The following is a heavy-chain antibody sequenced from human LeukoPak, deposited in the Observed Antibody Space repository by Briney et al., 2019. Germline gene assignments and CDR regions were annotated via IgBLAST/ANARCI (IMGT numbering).Heavy chain of an antibody. CDR2: VSGRDTST. CDR1: GFTFSNYG. CDR3: AKWGDYDVLTGYYDSDY. V-gene: IGHV3-23*01. Sequence: GGSLRLSCAASGFTFSNYGMHWVRQAPGKGLEWVSAVSGRDTSTYYTDSVKGRFTISRDNSKNTLYLQMNSLSAEDTAIYYCAKWGDYDVLTGYYDSDYWGQGTLVTVSS. D-gene: IGHD3-9*01. J-gene: IGHJ4*02.